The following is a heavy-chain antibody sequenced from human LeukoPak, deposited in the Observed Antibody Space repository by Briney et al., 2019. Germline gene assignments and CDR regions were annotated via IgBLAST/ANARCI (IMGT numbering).Heavy chain of an antibody. J-gene: IGHJ6*03. CDR1: GGSFSGYY. V-gene: IGHV4-34*01. CDR2: INHRGST. Sequence: SETLSLTCAVYGGSFSGYYWSWIRQPPGKGLEWIGEINHRGSTNYNSSLKNLVTISVDTSKNQFSLKLSSVTAADTAVYYCARGTSSSPYYYGSGTRYYYYYYMDVWGKGTTVTVSS. D-gene: IGHD3-10*01. CDR3: ARGTSSSPYYYGSGTRYYYYYYMDV.